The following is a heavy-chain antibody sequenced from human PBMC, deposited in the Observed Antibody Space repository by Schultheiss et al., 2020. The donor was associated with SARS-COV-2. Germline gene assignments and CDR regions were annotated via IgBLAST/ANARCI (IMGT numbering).Heavy chain of an antibody. J-gene: IGHJ6*02. V-gene: IGHV3-64D*08. CDR1: GFTFSSYS. Sequence: GESLKISCAASGFTFSSYSMNWVRQAPGKGLEYVSAISSNGGSTYYADSVKGRFTISRDNSKNTLYLQMSSLRAEDTAVYYCVKGAVAGRVAYYGMDVWGQGTTVTVSS. D-gene: IGHD6-19*01. CDR2: ISSNGGST. CDR3: VKGAVAGRVAYYGMDV.